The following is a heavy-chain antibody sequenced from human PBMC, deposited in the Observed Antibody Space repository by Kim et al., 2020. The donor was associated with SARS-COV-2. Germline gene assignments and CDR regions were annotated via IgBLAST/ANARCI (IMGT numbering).Heavy chain of an antibody. V-gene: IGHV4-61*01. Sequence: SETLSLTCTVSGGSVSSGSYYWSWIRQPPGKGLEWIGYIYYSGSTNYNPSLKSRVTIPVDTSKNQFSLKLSSVTAADTAVYYCARENWVRGVSTNWFDPWGQGTLVTVSS. CDR2: IYYSGST. J-gene: IGHJ5*02. CDR1: GGSVSSGSYY. CDR3: ARENWVRGVSTNWFDP. D-gene: IGHD3-10*01.